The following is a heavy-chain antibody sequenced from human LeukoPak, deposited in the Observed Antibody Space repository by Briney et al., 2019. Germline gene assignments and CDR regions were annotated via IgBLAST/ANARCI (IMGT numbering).Heavy chain of an antibody. Sequence: SETLSLTRAVYGGSFSGYYWSWIRQPPGKGLEWIGEINHSGSTNYNPSLKSRVTISVDTSKNQFSLKLSSVTAADTAVYYCARRTRYFDWLLRVSVFDIWGQGTMDTVSS. J-gene: IGHJ3*02. CDR1: GGSFSGYY. V-gene: IGHV4-34*01. CDR3: ARRTRYFDWLLRVSVFDI. CDR2: INHSGST. D-gene: IGHD3-9*01.